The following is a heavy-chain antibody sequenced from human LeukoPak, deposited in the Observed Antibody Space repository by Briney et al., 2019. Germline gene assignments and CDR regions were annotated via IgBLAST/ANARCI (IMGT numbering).Heavy chain of an antibody. CDR2: FYTSGST. V-gene: IGHV4-4*07. CDR3: ARVSDFWSGLDV. D-gene: IGHD3-3*01. CDR1: GGSISSYY. J-gene: IGHJ6*04. Sequence: SETLSLTCTVSGGSISSYYWSWIRQPAGKGLECIGRFYTSGSTSYNPSLRSRVTMSVDTSKNQFSLKLSSVTAADTAVYYCARVSDFWSGLDVWGKGTTVTVSS.